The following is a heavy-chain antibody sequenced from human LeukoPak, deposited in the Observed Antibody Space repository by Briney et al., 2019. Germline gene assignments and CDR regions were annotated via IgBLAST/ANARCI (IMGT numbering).Heavy chain of an antibody. D-gene: IGHD3-16*01. CDR1: KLTFSNYA. CDR3: AKLGGGNFDY. CDR2: SGGDWGIT. V-gene: IGHV3-23*01. J-gene: IGHJ4*02. Sequence: GGSLTLSCAPSKLTFSNYALSWVPHAPGEGLVGVSMSGGDWGITWYADSVMGRFTISRDNYKNTMCLQMISLRAEDTAVYYCAKLGGGNFDYWGQGTLVTVSS.